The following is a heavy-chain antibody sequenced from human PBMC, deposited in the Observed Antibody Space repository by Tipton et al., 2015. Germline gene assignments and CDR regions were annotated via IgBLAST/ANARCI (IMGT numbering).Heavy chain of an antibody. CDR2: IFVSGSV. V-gene: IGHV4-4*07. Sequence: GLVKPSETLSLTCSVSGDSIRNYHWSWIRQPAGKGLEWIGRIFVSGSVAYSPSVKSRVTMSLDTSKNQFSLNLTSVSAADTAIYYCARDIVPNWFDPWGQGILVTVSS. J-gene: IGHJ5*02. CDR3: ARDIVPNWFDP. CDR1: GDSIRNYH. D-gene: IGHD2-15*01.